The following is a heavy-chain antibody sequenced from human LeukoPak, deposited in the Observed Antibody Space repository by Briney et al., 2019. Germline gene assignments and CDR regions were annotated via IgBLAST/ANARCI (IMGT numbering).Heavy chain of an antibody. CDR2: IYQSGST. CDR3: ARIPLLSPSGGYYGEYYFDY. Sequence: PSETLSLTCAVSGGSISSGGYSWSWIRQPPGKGLEWIGYIYQSGSTYYNPSLKSRVTIPVDRSKNQFSLKLSSVSAADTAVYYCARIPLLSPSGGYYGEYYFDYWGQGTLVTVSS. CDR1: GGSISSGGYS. V-gene: IGHV4-30-2*01. J-gene: IGHJ4*02. D-gene: IGHD1-26*01.